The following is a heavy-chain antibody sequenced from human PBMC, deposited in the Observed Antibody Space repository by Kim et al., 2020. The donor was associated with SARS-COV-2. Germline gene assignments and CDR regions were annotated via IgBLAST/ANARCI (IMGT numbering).Heavy chain of an antibody. CDR1: GYGFSNYL. CDR3: ARRRSSSYQLEY. CDR2: IYPDDSDT. J-gene: IGHJ4*02. V-gene: IGHV5-51*01. Sequence: GESLKISCKGSGYGFSNYLIGWVRQVPGKGLDLMGIIYPDDSDTRYSPSFQGQVTISADKSISTAYLQWSSLKASDTAIYYCARRRSSSYQLEYWGQGTLVTVSS. D-gene: IGHD6-6*01.